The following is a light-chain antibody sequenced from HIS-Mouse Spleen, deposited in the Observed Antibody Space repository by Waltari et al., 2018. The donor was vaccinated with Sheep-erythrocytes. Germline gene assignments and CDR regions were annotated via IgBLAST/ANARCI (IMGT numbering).Light chain of an antibody. Sequence: NFMLTQPHSVSESPGKTVTISCTRSSGSLASTYVQWYQQRPGSAPTTVIYGDNQRPSGVPDRFSGSIDSSSNSASLTISGLKTEDEADYYCQSYDSSNHGVFGGGTKLTVL. J-gene: IGLJ3*02. CDR3: QSYDSSNHGV. CDR1: SGSLASTY. V-gene: IGLV6-57*04. CDR2: GDN.